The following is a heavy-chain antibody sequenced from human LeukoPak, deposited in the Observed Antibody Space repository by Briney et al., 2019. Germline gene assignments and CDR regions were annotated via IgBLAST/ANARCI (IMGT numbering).Heavy chain of an antibody. CDR3: ARHHLGRGYYFDY. V-gene: IGHV4-59*08. Sequence: NSSETLSLTCTVSGGSISSYYWSWIRQPPGKGLEWIGYIYYSGSTNYNPSLKSRVTISVDTSKNQFSLKLSSVTAADTAVYYCARHHLGRGYYFDYWGQGTLVTVSS. D-gene: IGHD2-15*01. CDR1: GGSISSYY. CDR2: IYYSGST. J-gene: IGHJ4*02.